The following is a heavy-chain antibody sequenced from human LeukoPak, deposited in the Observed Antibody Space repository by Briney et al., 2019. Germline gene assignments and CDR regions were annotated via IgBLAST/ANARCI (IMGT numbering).Heavy chain of an antibody. D-gene: IGHD3-10*01. CDR1: GGTFSSYA. V-gene: IGHV1-69*04. CDR3: AREALSTSNVLLWFGELSRNYYYYYYGMDV. J-gene: IGHJ6*02. Sequence: PVKVSCKASGGTFSSYAISWVRQAPGQGLEWMGRIIPILGIANYAQKFQGRVTITADKSTSTAYMELSSLRSEDTAVYYCAREALSTSNVLLWFGELSRNYYYYYYGMDVWGQGTTVTVSS. CDR2: IIPILGIA.